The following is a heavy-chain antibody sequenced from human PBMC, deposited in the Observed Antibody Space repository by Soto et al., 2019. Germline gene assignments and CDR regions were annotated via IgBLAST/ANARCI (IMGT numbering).Heavy chain of an antibody. J-gene: IGHJ4*02. CDR3: ARRRARGSYAIPDPFDY. CDR2: IYYSGST. Sequence: QLQLQESGPGLVKPSETLSLTCTVSGGSISSSSYYWGWIRQPPGKGLEWIGSIYYSGSTYYNPSLKSRVTRSVDTSKNQFSLKLSSVTAADTAVYYCARRRARGSYAIPDPFDYWGQGTLVTVSS. V-gene: IGHV4-39*01. CDR1: GGSISSSSYY. D-gene: IGHD2-2*01.